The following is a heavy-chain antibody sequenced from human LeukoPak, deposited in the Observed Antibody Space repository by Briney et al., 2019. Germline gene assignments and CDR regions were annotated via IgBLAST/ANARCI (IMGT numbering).Heavy chain of an antibody. CDR2: ISGSSSDT. D-gene: IGHD3-22*01. Sequence: PGGSLRLSCAASGFTFSDYYMTWIRQAPGRGLEWVSYISGSSSDTNYADSVKGRFTISRDNAKNSLSLQMNSLSADDTALYHCARYSFDGSDYLLDYWGQGTLVTVSS. J-gene: IGHJ4*02. V-gene: IGHV3-11*03. CDR1: GFTFSDYY. CDR3: ARYSFDGSDYLLDY.